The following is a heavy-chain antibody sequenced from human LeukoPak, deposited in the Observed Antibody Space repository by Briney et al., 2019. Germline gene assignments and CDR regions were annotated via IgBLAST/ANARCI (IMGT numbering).Heavy chain of an antibody. CDR2: IYYSGRS. V-gene: IGHV4-39*07. J-gene: IGHJ4*02. D-gene: IGHD6-19*01. CDR1: GGSISSSTDS. Sequence: ETLSLTCTVSGGSISSSTDSWGWIRQPPGKGLEWIGSIYYSGRSYYKVSLKSRVTISVDTSKNQFSLKLSSVTAADTAVYYCARGSGWYPPEYWGQGTLVTVSS. CDR3: ARGSGWYPPEY.